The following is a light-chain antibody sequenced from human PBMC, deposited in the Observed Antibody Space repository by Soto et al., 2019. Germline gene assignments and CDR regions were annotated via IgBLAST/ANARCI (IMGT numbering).Light chain of an antibody. CDR3: QQYGSSPRT. CDR2: GAS. Sequence: EVVMRQSPATLSVSPGEGTTLSCRASQSVSSSFLAWYQQKPGQAPWLLIWGASNRAGGVPDRFSGSGSGTDFTLTISRLEPEDFAVYYCQQYGSSPRTFGQGTKVDIK. CDR1: QSVSSSF. V-gene: IGKV3-20*01. J-gene: IGKJ1*01.